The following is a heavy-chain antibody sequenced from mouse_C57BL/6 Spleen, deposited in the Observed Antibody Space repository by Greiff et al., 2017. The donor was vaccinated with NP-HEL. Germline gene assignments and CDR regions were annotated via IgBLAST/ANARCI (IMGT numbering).Heavy chain of an antibody. Sequence: QVQLQQPGAELVMPGASVKMSCKASGYTFTSYWMHWVKQRHGKGLEWIGEIDPYDSNNNYNQKFKGKSTLTVDKSSSSTYLQLRSLTSDDSSVYYCARFPYGSSPSFDVWGTGTTVTVSS. J-gene: IGHJ1*03. V-gene: IGHV1-69*01. CDR2: IDPYDSNN. CDR1: GYTFTSYW. CDR3: ARFPYGSSPSFDV. D-gene: IGHD1-1*01.